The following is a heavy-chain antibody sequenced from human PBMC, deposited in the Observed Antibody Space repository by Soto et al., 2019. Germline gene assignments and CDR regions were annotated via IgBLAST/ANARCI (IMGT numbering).Heavy chain of an antibody. CDR2: ISVSGNII. Sequence: QPGGSLRLSCAASGFTFSTYELNWVRQAPGRGLEWISYISVSGNIIKYADSVKGRFTITRDNSERTLHLHMSSLRVDDTAVYFCVRDTMRASAAASLDYWGQGTQVTVSS. J-gene: IGHJ4*02. CDR3: VRDTMRASAAASLDY. V-gene: IGHV3-48*03. CDR1: GFTFSTYE. D-gene: IGHD6-13*01.